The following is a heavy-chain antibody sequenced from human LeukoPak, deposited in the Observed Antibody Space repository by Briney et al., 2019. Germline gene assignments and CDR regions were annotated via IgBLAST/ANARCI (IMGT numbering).Heavy chain of an antibody. V-gene: IGHV4-4*02. D-gene: IGHD6-19*01. CDR2: IYHSGST. J-gene: IGHJ6*03. CDR3: ARVDRGWDEGYYYYYYMDV. CDR1: GGSLSSSNW. Sequence: PSETLSLTCAVSGGSLSSSNWWSWVRQPPGKGLEWIGEIYHSGSTNYNPSLKSRVTISVDNSKNQFSLKLSSVTAADTAVYYCARVDRGWDEGYYYYYYMDVWGKGTTVTVSS.